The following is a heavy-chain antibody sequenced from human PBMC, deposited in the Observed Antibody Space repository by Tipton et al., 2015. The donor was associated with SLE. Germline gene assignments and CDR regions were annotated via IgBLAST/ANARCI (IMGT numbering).Heavy chain of an antibody. CDR1: GDSISSSSYY. Sequence: TLSLTCIVSGDSISSSSYYWGWIRQPPGKGLEWVGTFYYTGNTFYNPSLKSRVTILVDTSKNQFSLKLSSVTVADTAVYYCARDEYRYDATGYHLLGHFDFWGQGALVTVSA. CDR3: ARDEYRYDATGYHLLGHFDF. D-gene: IGHD3-22*01. J-gene: IGHJ4*02. CDR2: FYYTGNT. V-gene: IGHV4-39*07.